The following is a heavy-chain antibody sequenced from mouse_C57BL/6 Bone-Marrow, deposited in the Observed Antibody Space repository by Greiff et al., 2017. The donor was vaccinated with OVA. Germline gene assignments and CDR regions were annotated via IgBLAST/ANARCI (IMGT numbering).Heavy chain of an antibody. CDR2: ISNGGGST. V-gene: IGHV5-12*01. CDR3: ARHGGSRTGYFDV. J-gene: IGHJ1*03. CDR1: GFTFSDYY. D-gene: IGHD1-1*01. Sequence: EVKLMESGGGLVQPGGSLKLSCAASGFTFSDYYMYWVRQTPEKRLEWVAYISNGGGSTYYPDTVKGRFTISRDNAKNTLYLQMSRLKSEDTAMYYCARHGGSRTGYFDVWGTGTTVTVSS.